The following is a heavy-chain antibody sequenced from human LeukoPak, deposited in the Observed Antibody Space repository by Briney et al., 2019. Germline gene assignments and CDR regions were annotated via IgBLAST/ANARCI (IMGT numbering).Heavy chain of an antibody. J-gene: IGHJ4*02. CDR3: ARGGWIQLWLLFDY. Sequence: GGSLRPSCAASGFTFSSYWMAWVRQAPGKGLEWVSVIYSGGSTYYADSVKGRFTISRHNSKNTLYLQMNSLRAEDTAVYYCARGGWIQLWLLFDYWGQGTLVTVSS. CDR1: GFTFSSYW. V-gene: IGHV3-53*04. CDR2: IYSGGST. D-gene: IGHD5-18*01.